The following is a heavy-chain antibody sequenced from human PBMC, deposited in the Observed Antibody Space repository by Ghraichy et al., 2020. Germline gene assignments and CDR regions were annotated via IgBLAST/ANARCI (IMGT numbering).Heavy chain of an antibody. J-gene: IGHJ4*02. CDR2: INAGKGNT. Sequence: ASVKVSCKASGYTFTSYAMHWVRQAPGQRLEWMGWINAGKGNTKYSQKFQGRVTITRDTSASTAYMELSSLRSEDTAVYYCARDLHYSYYDSSDYKPNSLNYWGQGTLVTVSS. D-gene: IGHD3-22*01. CDR3: ARDLHYSYYDSSDYKPNSLNY. CDR1: GYTFTSYA. V-gene: IGHV1-3*01.